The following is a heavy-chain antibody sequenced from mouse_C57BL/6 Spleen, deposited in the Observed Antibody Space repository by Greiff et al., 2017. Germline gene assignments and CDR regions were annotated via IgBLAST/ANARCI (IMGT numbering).Heavy chain of an antibody. D-gene: IGHD2-13*01. CDR2: INPSTGGT. Sequence: VQLQQSGPELVKPGASVKISCKASGYSFTGYYMNWVKQSPEKSLEWIGEINPSTGGTTYNQKFKAKATLTVDKSSSTAYMQLKSLTSEDSAVYYCARWVNSYYAIDYWGQGTSVTVSS. CDR1: GYSFTGYY. CDR3: ARWVNSYYAIDY. J-gene: IGHJ4*01. V-gene: IGHV1-42*01.